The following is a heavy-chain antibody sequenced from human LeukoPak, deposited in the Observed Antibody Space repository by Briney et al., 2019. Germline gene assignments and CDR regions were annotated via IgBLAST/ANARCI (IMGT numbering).Heavy chain of an antibody. CDR1: GFTFSSYW. CDR2: INTDGSST. Sequence: GGSLRLSCAASGFTFSSYWMHWVRQAPGKGLVWVSRINTDGSSTSYADSVKGRFTISRDNAKNTLYLQMNSLRAEDTAVYYCARESSSSWSRFDPWGQGTLVTVSS. J-gene: IGHJ5*02. V-gene: IGHV3-74*01. D-gene: IGHD6-13*01. CDR3: ARESSSSWSRFDP.